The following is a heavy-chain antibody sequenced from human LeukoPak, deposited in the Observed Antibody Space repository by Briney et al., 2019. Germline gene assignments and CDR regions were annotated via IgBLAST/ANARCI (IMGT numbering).Heavy chain of an antibody. CDR1: GFTFSDYY. J-gene: IGHJ4*02. CDR2: ISSSGSTI. CDR3: ARGGRYYGSGSYYNVHY. Sequence: GGSLRLSCAASGFTFSDYYMSWLRQAPGKGLEWVSDISSSGSTIYYADSVKGRFTISRDNSKNTLYLQMNSLRAEDTAVYYCARGGRYYGSGSYYNVHYWGQGTLVTVSS. V-gene: IGHV3-11*04. D-gene: IGHD3-10*01.